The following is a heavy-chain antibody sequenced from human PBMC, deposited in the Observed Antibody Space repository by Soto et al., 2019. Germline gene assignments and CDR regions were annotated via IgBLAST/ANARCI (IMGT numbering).Heavy chain of an antibody. Sequence: ASVKVSCKASGYTFTSYYMHWVRQAPGQGLEWMGIINPSGGSTSYAQKFQGRVTMTRDTSTSTVYMELSSLRSEDTAVYYCARTLGYCSSTSCSRYYYYYMDVWGKGTTVTVS. J-gene: IGHJ6*03. CDR1: GYTFTSYY. CDR2: INPSGGST. V-gene: IGHV1-46*03. D-gene: IGHD2-2*01. CDR3: ARTLGYCSSTSCSRYYYYYMDV.